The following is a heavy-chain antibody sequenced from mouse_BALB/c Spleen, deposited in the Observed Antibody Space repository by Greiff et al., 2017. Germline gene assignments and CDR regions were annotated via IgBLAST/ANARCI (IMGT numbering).Heavy chain of an antibody. Sequence: EVKLVESGPSLVKPSQTLSLTCSVTGDSITSGYWNWIRKFPGNKLEYMGYISYSGSTYYNPSLKSRISITRDTSKNQYYLQLNSVTTEDTATYYCARWDYYGSSYGAMDYWGQGTSVTVSS. CDR1: GDSITSGY. J-gene: IGHJ4*01. CDR3: ARWDYYGSSYGAMDY. D-gene: IGHD1-1*01. CDR2: ISYSGST. V-gene: IGHV3-8*02.